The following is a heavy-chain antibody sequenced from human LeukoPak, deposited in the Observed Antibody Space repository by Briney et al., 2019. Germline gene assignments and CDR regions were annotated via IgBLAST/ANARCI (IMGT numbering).Heavy chain of an antibody. J-gene: IGHJ3*02. D-gene: IGHD3-10*01. CDR3: ARGRSITLLRGVAMSDGFDI. CDR2: TDTSGNYI. Sequence: PGGSLRLFCAASGFIFSSYAMSWVRQAPGKGLEWVSFTDTSGNYIYYGDSVKGRFTISRDNAKNLVFLQMNGLRAEDTAVYYCARGRSITLLRGVAMSDGFDIWGQGAMVAVSS. V-gene: IGHV3-21*01. CDR1: GFIFSSYA.